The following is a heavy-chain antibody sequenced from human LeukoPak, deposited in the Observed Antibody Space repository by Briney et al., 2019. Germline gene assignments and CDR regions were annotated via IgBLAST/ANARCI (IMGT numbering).Heavy chain of an antibody. J-gene: IGHJ4*02. CDR3: AKSGLNRFDY. Sequence: GGSLRLSCAASGFTFSSYGMHWVRQAPGKGLEWAAFIHYNGSNKYYADSVKGRFTISRDNSKNTLYLQMNSLRAEDTAVYYCAKSGLNRFDYWGQGTLVTVSS. V-gene: IGHV3-30*02. D-gene: IGHD2-15*01. CDR2: IHYNGSNK. CDR1: GFTFSSYG.